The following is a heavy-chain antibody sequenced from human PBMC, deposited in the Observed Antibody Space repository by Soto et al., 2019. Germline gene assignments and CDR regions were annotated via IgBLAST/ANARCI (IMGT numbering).Heavy chain of an antibody. Sequence: SETLSLTCTVSGGSISSYYWSWIRQPPGKGLEWIGYIYYSGSTNYNPSLKSRVTISVDTSKNQFSLKLSSVTAADTAVYYCARDGGVAGAVDDAFDSWGQGTMVT. D-gene: IGHD6-19*01. CDR1: GGSISSYY. CDR3: ARDGGVAGAVDDAFDS. CDR2: IYYSGST. J-gene: IGHJ3*02. V-gene: IGHV4-59*01.